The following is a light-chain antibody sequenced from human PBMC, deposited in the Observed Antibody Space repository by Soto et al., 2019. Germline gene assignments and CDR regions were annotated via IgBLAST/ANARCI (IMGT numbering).Light chain of an antibody. V-gene: IGLV2-23*01. Sequence: QSALTQPASMSGSPGQSITISCTGTSSDIGTYNLVSWYQQHPGKAPKLIIYEGNKRPSGVSNRFSGSRSGNTASLTISGLQAEDEADYYCCSYTDGSSLLFGGGTKLTVL. CDR3: CSYTDGSSLL. CDR1: SSDIGTYNL. CDR2: EGN. J-gene: IGLJ3*02.